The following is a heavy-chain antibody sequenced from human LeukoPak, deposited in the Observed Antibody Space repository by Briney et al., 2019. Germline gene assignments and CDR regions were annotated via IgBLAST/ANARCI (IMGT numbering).Heavy chain of an antibody. J-gene: IGHJ4*02. CDR2: IYSSGST. CDR3: TRRRWTFDY. V-gene: IGHV4-59*08. Sequence: SETLSLTCTVSGDSITGFYWSWIRHPPGEGLEWIGYIYSSGSTYYNPSLKSRVTISVDTSKNQFSLKLSSVTAADTAFYYCTRRRWTFDYWGQGTLVTVSS. CDR1: GDSITGFY. D-gene: IGHD3/OR15-3a*01.